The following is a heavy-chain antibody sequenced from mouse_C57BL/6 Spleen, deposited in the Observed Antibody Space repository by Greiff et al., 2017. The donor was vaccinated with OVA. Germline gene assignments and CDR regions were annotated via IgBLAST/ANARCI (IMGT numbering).Heavy chain of an antibody. Sequence: EVQLQQSVAELVRPGASVKLSCTASGFNIKNTYMHWVKQRPEQGLEWIGRIDPANGNPKYAPKFQGKATITADTSSNTAYLQLSSLTSEDTAIYYCARDGVYSNYGAWFAYWGQGTLVTVSA. V-gene: IGHV14-3*01. J-gene: IGHJ3*01. D-gene: IGHD2-5*01. CDR3: ARDGVYSNYGAWFAY. CDR1: GFNIKNTY. CDR2: IDPANGNP.